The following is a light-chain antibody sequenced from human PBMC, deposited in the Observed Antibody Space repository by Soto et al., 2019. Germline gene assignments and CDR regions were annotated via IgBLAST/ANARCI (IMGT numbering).Light chain of an antibody. CDR2: DVS. J-gene: IGKJ4*01. CDR3: HQYNSYSPT. Sequence: DIQMTQSPSTLSASVGDRVTITCRASQSVTSWLAWYQQKPGKAPKLLIYDVSTLESGVPSRFSGRGSGTESTLTISSLQPDDFATYYCHQYNSYSPTFGGGTKVEIK. V-gene: IGKV1-5*01. CDR1: QSVTSW.